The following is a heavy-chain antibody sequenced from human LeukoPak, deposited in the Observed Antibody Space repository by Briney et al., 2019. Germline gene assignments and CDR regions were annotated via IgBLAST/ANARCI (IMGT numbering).Heavy chain of an antibody. CDR1: VGSISTGNYY. Sequence: SQTLSLTCSVFVGSISTGNYYYSWIRQSAGKGMEWIGNIYMSGSTRYNPSLMSRVAMSVDTSKNQFSLKISSATAAETAVYYCARDWGIAAATPYYFDHWGQGIQVTVSS. J-gene: IGHJ4*02. CDR2: IYMSGST. D-gene: IGHD6-13*01. CDR3: ARDWGIAAATPYYFDH. V-gene: IGHV4-61*09.